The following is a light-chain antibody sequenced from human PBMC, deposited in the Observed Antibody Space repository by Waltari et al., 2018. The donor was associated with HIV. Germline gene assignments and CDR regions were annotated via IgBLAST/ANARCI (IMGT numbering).Light chain of an antibody. Sequence: DIQMTQSPSSLSASVGDIVTITCRASQSISNYLNWYQQKPGKAPKLLIYTASSLQSGVPSRFSGSGSGTDFTLTISSLQPEDFATYYCQQSYSATFGPGTTVDLK. CDR3: QQSYSAT. J-gene: IGKJ3*01. CDR2: TAS. CDR1: QSISNY. V-gene: IGKV1-39*01.